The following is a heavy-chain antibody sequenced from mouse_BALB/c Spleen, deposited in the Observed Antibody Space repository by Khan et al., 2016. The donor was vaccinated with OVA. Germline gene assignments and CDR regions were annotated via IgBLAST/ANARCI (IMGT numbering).Heavy chain of an antibody. CDR1: GYTFTDFT. Sequence: QIQLVQSGAELVRPGVSVKISCKGSGYTFTDFTLHWVKQSHAMSLEWIGVISTYYGDATYNQRFKDKATMTVDKSSSTAYMELARLTSEDSASYYGKRGGGGNRFAYWGQGTLVTVSA. CDR2: ISTYYGDA. CDR3: KRGGGGNRFAY. V-gene: IGHV1S137*01. J-gene: IGHJ3*01.